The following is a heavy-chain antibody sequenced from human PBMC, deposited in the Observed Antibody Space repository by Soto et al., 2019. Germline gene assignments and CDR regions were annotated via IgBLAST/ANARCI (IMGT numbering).Heavy chain of an antibody. CDR1: GFTFSSYG. Sequence: QVQLVESGGGVVQPGRSLRLSCAASGFTFSSYGMHWVRQAPGKGLEWVAVIWYDGSNKYYADSVKGRFTISRDNSKNXLYLQMNSLRAEDTAVYYCARDKGSGAARRGWGDYWGQGILVTVSS. J-gene: IGHJ4*02. CDR2: IWYDGSNK. CDR3: ARDKGSGAARRGWGDY. D-gene: IGHD6-6*01. V-gene: IGHV3-33*01.